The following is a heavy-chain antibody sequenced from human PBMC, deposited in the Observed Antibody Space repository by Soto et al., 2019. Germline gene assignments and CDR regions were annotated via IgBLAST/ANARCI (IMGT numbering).Heavy chain of an antibody. CDR1: GYTFTSYG. Sequence: ASVKVSCKAFGYTFTSYGISWVRQAPGQGLEWMGWISPYNGDRNYAQKLQGRVTMTTDTSTSTAYMELRSLRSDDTAVYYCARDCSTESCPADYWGQGTLVTVSS. J-gene: IGHJ4*02. CDR3: ARDCSTESCPADY. V-gene: IGHV1-18*01. D-gene: IGHD2-2*01. CDR2: ISPYNGDR.